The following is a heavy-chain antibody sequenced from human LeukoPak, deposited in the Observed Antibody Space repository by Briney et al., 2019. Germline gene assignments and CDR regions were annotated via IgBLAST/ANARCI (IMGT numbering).Heavy chain of an antibody. V-gene: IGHV3-74*01. J-gene: IGHJ6*03. CDR3: ARQQGRGRGVYDYVWGSYRYDNYYYYMDV. D-gene: IGHD3-16*02. Sequence: PGGSLRLSCAASGFTFSSYWMHWVRQAPGKGLVWVSRINSDGSSTSYADSVKGRFTISRDNAKNTLYLQMDSLRAEDTAVYYCARQQGRGRGVYDYVWGSYRYDNYYYYMDVWGKGTTVTISS. CDR2: INSDGSST. CDR1: GFTFSSYW.